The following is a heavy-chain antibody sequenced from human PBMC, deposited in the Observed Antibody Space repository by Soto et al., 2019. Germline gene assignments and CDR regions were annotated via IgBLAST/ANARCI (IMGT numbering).Heavy chain of an antibody. J-gene: IGHJ4*02. CDR2: IYYTGST. V-gene: IGHV4-31*03. D-gene: IGHD3-22*01. CDR1: GGSISSGAYY. Sequence: QVQLQESGPGLVKPSQTLSLTCTVSGGSISSGAYYWSWIRQHPGKGLEWIGYIYYTGSTYYNPALKRRITISVDTSKDQFSLKLSSVTAADTAVYYCARSTLEYSYDSSVGYWGQGTLVTVSS. CDR3: ARSTLEYSYDSSVGY.